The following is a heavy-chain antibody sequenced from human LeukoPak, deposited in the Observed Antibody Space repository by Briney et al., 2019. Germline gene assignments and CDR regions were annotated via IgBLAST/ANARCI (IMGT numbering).Heavy chain of an antibody. J-gene: IGHJ5*02. V-gene: IGHV4-34*01. CDR3: ARARCSSTSCYGFDP. D-gene: IGHD2-2*01. Sequence: SETLSLTCAVYGGSFSGYYWSWIRQPPGKGLEWIGEINHSGSTNYNPSLKSRVTISVDTSKNQFSLKLSSVTAADTAVYYCARARCSSTSCYGFDPWGQGTLVTVSS. CDR1: GGSFSGYY. CDR2: INHSGST.